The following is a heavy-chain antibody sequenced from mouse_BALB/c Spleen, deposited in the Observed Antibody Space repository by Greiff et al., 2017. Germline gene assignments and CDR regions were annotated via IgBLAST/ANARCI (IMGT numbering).Heavy chain of an antibody. D-gene: IGHD2-3*01. CDR3: AKNLFDGPAWFAY. J-gene: IGHJ3*01. V-gene: IGHV2-5-1*01. CDR2: IWRGGST. CDR1: GFSLTSYG. Sequence: VQLVESGPSLVQPSQSLSITCTVSGFSLTSYGVHWVRQSPGKGLEWLGVIWRGGSTDYNAAFMSRLSITKDNSKSQVFFKMNSLQADDTAIYYCAKNLFDGPAWFAYWGQGTLVTVSA.